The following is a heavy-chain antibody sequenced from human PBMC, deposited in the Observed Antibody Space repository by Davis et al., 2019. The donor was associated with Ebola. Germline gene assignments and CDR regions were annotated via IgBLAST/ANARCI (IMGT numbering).Heavy chain of an antibody. J-gene: IGHJ2*01. CDR1: SIPFSKIS. CDR2: MRSIRNYR. CDR3: VRDQALVVTGGGWLFGL. D-gene: IGHD2-21*02. V-gene: IGHV3-21*01. Sequence: SWASASIPFSKISMKSARDAPRAWLEWGSFMRSIRNYRFYADSVKGRFTVSRDNAKNSLYLQMNSLRAEDTAVYYCVRDQALVVTGGGWLFGLWGRGTLVTVSS.